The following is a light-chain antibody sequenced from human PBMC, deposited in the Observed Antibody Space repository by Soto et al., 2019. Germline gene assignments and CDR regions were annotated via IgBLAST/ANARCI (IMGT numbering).Light chain of an antibody. CDR1: SSNIGAGYD. V-gene: IGLV1-40*01. J-gene: IGLJ2*01. CDR3: QSYDSSQDVV. Sequence: QLVLTQPPSVSGAPGQRVTISCTGSSSNIGAGYDVHWYQQLPGTAPKLLIYGNSNRPSGVPDRFSGSKSGTSASLAITGLQAEDEADYYCQSYDSSQDVVFGGGTKVTVL. CDR2: GNS.